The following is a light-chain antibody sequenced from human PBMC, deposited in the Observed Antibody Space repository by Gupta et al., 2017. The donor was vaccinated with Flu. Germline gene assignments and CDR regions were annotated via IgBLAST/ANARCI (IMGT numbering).Light chain of an antibody. CDR1: QSVDSY. J-gene: IGKJ5*01. CDR3: QQRSNWHPVT. Sequence: EVVLTQSPATLSLSPGQRATLSCRASQSVDSYLAWYQQKPGQAPRLLIYAASNRATGIPARFSGSGFGTDFTLTINPLEPEDFAVYYCQQRSNWHPVTFGQGTRLDIK. CDR2: AAS. V-gene: IGKV3-11*01.